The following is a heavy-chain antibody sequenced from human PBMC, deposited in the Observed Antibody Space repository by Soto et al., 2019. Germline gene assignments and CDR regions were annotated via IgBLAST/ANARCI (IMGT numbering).Heavy chain of an antibody. J-gene: IGHJ4*02. D-gene: IGHD3-3*01. CDR1: GGSISSYY. Sequence: SETLSLTCTVSGGSISSYYWSWIRQPPGKGLEWIGYIYYSGSTNYNPSLKSRVTISVATSKNQFSLKLSSVTAADTAVYYCARDRGYDFWSGSPRYYFDYWGQGTLATVS. CDR3: ARDRGYDFWSGSPRYYFDY. CDR2: IYYSGST. V-gene: IGHV4-59*01.